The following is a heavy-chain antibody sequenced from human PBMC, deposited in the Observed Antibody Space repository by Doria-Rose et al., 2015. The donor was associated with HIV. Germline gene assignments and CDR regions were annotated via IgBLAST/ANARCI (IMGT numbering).Heavy chain of an antibody. CDR2: INHSGST. Sequence: LSLPCAVFGGSFSGYNWRWLPKSPGKGLDWIGEINHSGSTNYNPSLKRRVTMFVDKSKNQFSLKLFSVTAADTAIYYCARGLPELRYGAFDVVGRG. J-gene: IGHJ3*01. CDR3: ARGLPELRYGAFDV. D-gene: IGHD1-7*01. CDR1: GGSFSGYN. V-gene: IGHV4-34*01.